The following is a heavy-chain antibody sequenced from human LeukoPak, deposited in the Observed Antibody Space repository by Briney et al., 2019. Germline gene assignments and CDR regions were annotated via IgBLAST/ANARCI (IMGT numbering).Heavy chain of an antibody. CDR3: ARHGSGSYMAY. Sequence: SETLSLTCTVSGVSVSTYYWSWIRQPPGKGLEWIGYIYYSGSTTYNPSLKSRVTISVDTSKNQFSLRLRSVTAADTAVYHCARHGSGSYMAYWGQGTLVTVSS. V-gene: IGHV4-59*08. CDR2: IYYSGST. CDR1: GVSVSTYY. J-gene: IGHJ4*02. D-gene: IGHD1-26*01.